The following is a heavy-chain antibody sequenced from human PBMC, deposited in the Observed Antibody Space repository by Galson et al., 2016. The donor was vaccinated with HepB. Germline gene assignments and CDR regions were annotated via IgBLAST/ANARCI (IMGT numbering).Heavy chain of an antibody. CDR1: GVSISSSYYH. V-gene: IGHV4-39*01. CDR2: MHYSGSS. J-gene: IGHJ4*02. Sequence: SETLSLTCNVSGVSISSSYYHWGWIRQPPGKGLEWIGNMHYSGSSYYNPSLRSRVTISVGTSKNQFSLKLSSVTVADTAVFYCATSRVTGGRPFNYWGQGTLVTVSS. CDR3: ATSRVTGGRPFNY. D-gene: IGHD2-21*02.